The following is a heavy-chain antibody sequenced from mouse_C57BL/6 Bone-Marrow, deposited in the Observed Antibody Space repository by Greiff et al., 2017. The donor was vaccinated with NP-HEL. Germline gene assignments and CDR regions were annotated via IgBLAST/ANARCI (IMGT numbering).Heavy chain of an antibody. CDR2: IDPSDSYT. V-gene: IGHV1-50*01. CDR3: AFYYYGRGY. D-gene: IGHD1-1*01. CDR1: GYTFTSYW. J-gene: IGHJ2*01. Sequence: QVQLKQSGAELVKPGASVKLSCKASGYTFTSYWMQWVKQRPGQGLEWIGEIDPSDSYTNYNQKFKGKATLTVDTSSSTAYMQLSSLTSEDSAVYYCAFYYYGRGYWGQGTTLTVSS.